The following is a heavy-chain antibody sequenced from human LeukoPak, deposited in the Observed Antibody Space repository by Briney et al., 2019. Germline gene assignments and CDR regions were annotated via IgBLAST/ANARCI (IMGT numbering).Heavy chain of an antibody. CDR2: INAVSGAI. J-gene: IGHJ4*02. D-gene: IGHD4-23*01. CDR3: ARDLRWSSDY. V-gene: IGHV3-11*04. CDR1: GFIFSDYY. Sequence: GGSLRLSCAASGFIFSDYYMSWVRQPPGKGPEWISHINAVSGAIYYADSVRGRFTISRDTARNFLYLQMNSLRDEDTAVYYCARDLRWSSDYWGQGTQVTVSS.